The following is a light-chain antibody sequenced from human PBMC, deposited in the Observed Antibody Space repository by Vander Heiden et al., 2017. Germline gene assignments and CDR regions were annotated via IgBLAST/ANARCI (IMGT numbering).Light chain of an antibody. V-gene: IGLV3-21*02. CDR3: QVWDSSSDLGG. CDR1: NIGSKS. J-gene: IGLJ2*01. CDR2: EDS. Sequence: SYVLTQPPSVSVAPGQTARITCGGNNIGSKSVHWYQQKPGQAPVLVVDEDSDRPSGIPERFSGSNSGKTATLNISRVEAGDEADDYCQVWDSSSDLGGFGGGTKLTVL.